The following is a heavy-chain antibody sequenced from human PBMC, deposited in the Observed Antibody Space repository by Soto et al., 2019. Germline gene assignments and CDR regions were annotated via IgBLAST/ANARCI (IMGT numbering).Heavy chain of an antibody. CDR3: ATLQGSGTYYDADY. J-gene: IGHJ4*02. CDR1: GGTSNNNA. V-gene: IGHV1-69*01. Sequence: QVQLVQSGAEVKKPGSSVKVSCKASGGTSNNNANSWVRQAPGQGLEWMGGIVPVFGTANYAQKFRGRVRITADDSTRSLDMELSSLISDDTAVYYCATLQGSGTYYDADYWGQGTLVTVSS. D-gene: IGHD3-10*01. CDR2: IVPVFGTA.